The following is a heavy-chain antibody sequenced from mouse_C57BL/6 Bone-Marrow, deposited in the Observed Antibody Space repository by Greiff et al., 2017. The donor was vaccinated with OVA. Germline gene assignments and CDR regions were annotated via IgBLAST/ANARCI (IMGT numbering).Heavy chain of an antibody. CDR3: VRHGLLRSYWYFDV. J-gene: IGHJ1*03. Sequence: EVHLVESGGGLVQPKGSLKLSCAASGFSFNTYAMNWVRQAPGKGLEWVARIRSKSNNYATYYADSVKDRFTISRDDSESMLYLQMNNLKTEDTAMYYCVRHGLLRSYWYFDVWGTGTTVTVSS. D-gene: IGHD1-1*01. CDR2: IRSKSNNYAT. CDR1: GFSFNTYA. V-gene: IGHV10-1*01.